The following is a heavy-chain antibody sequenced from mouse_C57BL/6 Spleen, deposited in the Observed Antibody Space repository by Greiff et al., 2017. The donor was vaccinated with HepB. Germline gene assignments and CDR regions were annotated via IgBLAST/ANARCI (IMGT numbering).Heavy chain of an antibody. CDR1: GYTFTSYW. D-gene: IGHD2-4*01. Sequence: VQLQQSGAELVKPGSSVKMSCKASGYTFTSYWITWVKQRPGQGLEWIGDIYPGSGSTNYNEKFKSKATLTVDTSSSTAYMQLSSLTSEDSAVYYCARGKDYDDAMDYWGQGTSVTVSS. J-gene: IGHJ4*01. CDR3: ARGKDYDDAMDY. V-gene: IGHV1-55*01. CDR2: IYPGSGST.